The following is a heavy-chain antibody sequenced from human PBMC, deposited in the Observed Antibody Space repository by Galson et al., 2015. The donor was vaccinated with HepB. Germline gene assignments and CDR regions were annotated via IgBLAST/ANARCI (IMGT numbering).Heavy chain of an antibody. V-gene: IGHV3-23*01. CDR1: GFTFSYYG. CDR3: AKGAYMSSYSLYGMDA. J-gene: IGHJ6*02. D-gene: IGHD6-6*01. Sequence: SLRLSCAASGFTFSYYGMSWVRQAPGKGLEWISAITPSGDNTYSADSMKGRFTISRDNSRNTLFLQMNSLRAGDPAIYFCAKGAYMSSYSLYGMDAWGQGTTVIVSS. CDR2: ITPSGDNT.